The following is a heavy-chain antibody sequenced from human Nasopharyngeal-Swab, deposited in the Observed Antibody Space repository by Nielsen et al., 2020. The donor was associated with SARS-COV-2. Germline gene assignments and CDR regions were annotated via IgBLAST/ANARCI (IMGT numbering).Heavy chain of an antibody. CDR3: AGPPFSEY. V-gene: IGHV3-23*01. Sequence: GRQAPAKGLEWVSTSDAGGGNTWYAAPVKGRFTISRDNSTSTLYFQMNSLRAGDTALYYCAGPPFSEYWGQGTLVTVSS. J-gene: IGHJ4*02. CDR2: SDAGGGNT.